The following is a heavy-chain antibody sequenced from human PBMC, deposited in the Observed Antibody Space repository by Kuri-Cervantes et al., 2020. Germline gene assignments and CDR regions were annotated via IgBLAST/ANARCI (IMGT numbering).Heavy chain of an antibody. CDR1: GGSISSYY. D-gene: IGHD2-2*01. CDR2: IYTSGST. J-gene: IGHJ3*02. V-gene: IGHV4-4*07. Sequence: GSLRLSCTVSGGSISSYYWSWIRQPAGKGLEWIGRIYTSGSTNYNPSLKSRVTISVDKSKNQFSLKLSSVTAADTAVYYCARGIVVVPAAMDAFDIWGQGTMVTVSS. CDR3: ARGIVVVPAAMDAFDI.